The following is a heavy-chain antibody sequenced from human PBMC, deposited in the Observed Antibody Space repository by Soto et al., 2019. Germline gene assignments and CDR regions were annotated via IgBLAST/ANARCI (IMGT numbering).Heavy chain of an antibody. V-gene: IGHV1-2*04. Sequence: ASVKVSCKASGYTFTGYYMHWVRQAPGQGLEWMGWINPNSGGTNYAQKFQGWVTMTRDTSISTAYMEPSRLRSDDTAVYYCARGAPPVYSSGWYDLGDFDYWGQGTLVTVSS. CDR2: INPNSGGT. CDR1: GYTFTGYY. CDR3: ARGAPPVYSSGWYDLGDFDY. D-gene: IGHD6-19*01. J-gene: IGHJ4*02.